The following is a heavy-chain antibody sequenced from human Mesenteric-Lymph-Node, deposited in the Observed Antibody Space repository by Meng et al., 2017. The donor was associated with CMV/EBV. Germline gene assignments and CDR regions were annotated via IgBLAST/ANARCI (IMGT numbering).Heavy chain of an antibody. CDR3: AKDWVGCSRTTCYVPFDY. D-gene: IGHD2-2*01. Sequence: GESLKISCDVSGISFSNHAVNWVRQAPGKGLEWVAFVRFDGSNKYYADSVKGRFTISRDNSKNTLYLQMNSLRAEDTAVYYCAKDWVGCSRTTCYVPFDYWGQGTLVTVSS. CDR2: VRFDGSNK. V-gene: IGHV3-30*02. J-gene: IGHJ4*02. CDR1: GISFSNHA.